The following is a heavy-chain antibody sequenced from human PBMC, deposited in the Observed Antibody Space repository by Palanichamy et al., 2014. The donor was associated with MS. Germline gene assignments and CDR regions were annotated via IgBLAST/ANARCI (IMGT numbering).Heavy chain of an antibody. J-gene: IGHJ3*02. Sequence: QVQLQESGPGLVKPSETLSLTCTVSGGSISGYYWSWIRQPPGKGLEWLGYVYYSGSTKYNPSLKSRVTILVDTSKNQFSLKLTSVTAADTAVYYCATRGGERRSVTPVSFDIWGQGTMVTVSS. V-gene: IGHV4-59*01. D-gene: IGHD3-10*01. CDR2: VYYSGST. CDR1: GGSISGYY. CDR3: ATRGGERRSVTPVSFDI.